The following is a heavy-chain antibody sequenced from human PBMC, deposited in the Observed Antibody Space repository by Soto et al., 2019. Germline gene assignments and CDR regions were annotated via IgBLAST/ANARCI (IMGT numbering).Heavy chain of an antibody. Sequence: LRLCCSSSVFTVPGYTMSSVRPAPGTGLEWVSAISGSGVSTYYADSVKGRFTISRDKSKNQFSLHLTSVTAADTAVYYCARLQFGEGFDYWGQRALVTVSS. D-gene: IGHD4-4*01. J-gene: IGHJ4*02. CDR2: ISGSGVST. CDR3: ARLQFGEGFDY. V-gene: IGHV3-23*01. CDR1: VFTVPGYT.